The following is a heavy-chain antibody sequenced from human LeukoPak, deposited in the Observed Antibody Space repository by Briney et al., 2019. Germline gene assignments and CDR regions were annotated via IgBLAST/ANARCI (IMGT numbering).Heavy chain of an antibody. CDR2: IYPGDSDT. CDR3: ARRYNWNDGGYFDY. D-gene: IGHD1-1*01. V-gene: IGHV5-51*01. CDR1: GYSFTSYW. J-gene: IGHJ4*02. Sequence: GESLKISRKGSGYSFTSYWIGWVRQMPGKGLEWMGIIYPGDSDTRYSPSFQGQVTMSADKSISTAYLQWSSLTASDTAMYYCARRYNWNDGGYFDYWGQGTLVTVSS.